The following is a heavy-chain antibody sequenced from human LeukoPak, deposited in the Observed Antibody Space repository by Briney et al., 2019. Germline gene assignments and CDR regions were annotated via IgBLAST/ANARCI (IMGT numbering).Heavy chain of an antibody. Sequence: GGSLRLSCAASGFTFSSYGMHWVRQAPGKGLEWVAFIRYDGSNKYYADSVKGRFTISRDNSKNTLYLQMNSLRAEDTAVYYCARDLGTGTIFDYWGQGTLVTVSS. CDR1: GFTFSSYG. V-gene: IGHV3-30*02. D-gene: IGHD1/OR15-1a*01. CDR3: ARDLGTGTIFDY. J-gene: IGHJ4*02. CDR2: IRYDGSNK.